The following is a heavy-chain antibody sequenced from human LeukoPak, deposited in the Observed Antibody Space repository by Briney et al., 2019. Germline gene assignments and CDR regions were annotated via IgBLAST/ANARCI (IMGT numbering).Heavy chain of an antibody. CDR2: INSDGSST. J-gene: IGHJ5*02. CDR3: ARSPYWFDP. V-gene: IGHV3-74*01. D-gene: IGHD3-16*01. CDR1: GFTFSSYW. Sequence: GSLRISCAAAGFTFSSYWMHWGRQAPGKGLVWVSRINSDGSSTSYADSVKGRFTISRDNAKNTLYLQMNSLRAEDTAVYYCARSPYWFDPWGQGTLVTVSS.